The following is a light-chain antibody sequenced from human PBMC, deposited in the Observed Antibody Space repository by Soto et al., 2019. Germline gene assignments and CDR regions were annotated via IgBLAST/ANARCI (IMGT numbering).Light chain of an antibody. V-gene: IGKV1-9*01. Sequence: DIQLTQSPSLLSASVGDRVTITCRASQDISSYLAWYQQKPGRAPELLIHGAHSLHSGVPSRFSGSGSGTEFSLTISSLQPEDFATYYCRQLNSYPLSFGGGTKVDIK. CDR3: RQLNSYPLS. CDR1: QDISSY. J-gene: IGKJ4*01. CDR2: GAH.